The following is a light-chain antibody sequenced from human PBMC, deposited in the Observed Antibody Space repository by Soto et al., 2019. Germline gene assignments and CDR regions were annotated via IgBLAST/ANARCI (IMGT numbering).Light chain of an antibody. CDR2: DAS. V-gene: IGKV3-11*01. J-gene: IGKJ4*01. Sequence: EIVLTQSPATLSLSPGERATLSCRASQSVSSYLAWYQQKPGQAPRLLIYDASNRATGIPARFSGSGSGTDFPLTISSLETEDVAVYYCQQRSNLPPITFGGGTKVEIK. CDR1: QSVSSY. CDR3: QQRSNLPPIT.